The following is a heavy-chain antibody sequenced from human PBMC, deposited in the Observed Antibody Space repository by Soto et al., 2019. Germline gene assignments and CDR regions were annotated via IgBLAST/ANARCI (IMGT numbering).Heavy chain of an antibody. CDR1: GFTFSSYS. D-gene: IGHD3-22*01. Sequence: GSLRLSCAASGFTFSSYSMNWVRQAPGKGLEWVSSISSSSYIYYADSVKGRFTISRDNAKNSLYLQMNSLRAEDTAVYYCASPLGPYYYDSSGYPDAFDIWGQGTMVTVSS. CDR3: ASPLGPYYYDSSGYPDAFDI. V-gene: IGHV3-21*01. J-gene: IGHJ3*02. CDR2: ISSSSYI.